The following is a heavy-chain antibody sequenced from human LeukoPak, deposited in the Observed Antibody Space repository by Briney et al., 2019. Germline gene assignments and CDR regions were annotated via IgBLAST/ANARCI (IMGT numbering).Heavy chain of an antibody. V-gene: IGHV4-59*01. Sequence: SETLSLTCTVSGGSFNTYYWSWIRQPPGKGLEWIAYMYYSGSTNYNPSLKSRVSISLDTSKNQFSLKLSSVTAADTAVYYCATYPFRGDTHYFDYWGQGILVTVSS. J-gene: IGHJ4*02. CDR3: ATYPFRGDTHYFDY. D-gene: IGHD3-10*01. CDR1: GGSFNTYY. CDR2: MYYSGST.